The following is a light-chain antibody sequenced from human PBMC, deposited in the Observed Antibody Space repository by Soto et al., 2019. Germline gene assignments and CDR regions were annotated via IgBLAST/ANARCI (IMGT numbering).Light chain of an antibody. CDR3: CSYAGSRAGGWV. Sequence: QSALTQPASVSGSPGQSISISCTGTSSYVGTYDLVSWYQQNPGKAPQLIIYEANKRSSGVSTRFSGSNSGNTASLTISRLQADDEAYYYCCSYAGSRAGGWVFGGGTKLTVL. J-gene: IGLJ3*02. CDR2: EAN. CDR1: SSYVGTYDL. V-gene: IGLV2-23*01.